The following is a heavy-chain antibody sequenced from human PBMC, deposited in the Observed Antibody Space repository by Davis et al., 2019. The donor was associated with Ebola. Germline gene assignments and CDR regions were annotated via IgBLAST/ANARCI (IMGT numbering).Heavy chain of an antibody. CDR2: MSYHGSHT. J-gene: IGHJ4*02. Sequence: GESLKISCAGFAFSFDTYGMHWVRQAPGKGLEWVASMSYHGSHTSYIDSVKGRFTVSRDNSKNTLYLQMNSLRAEDTAIYYCARDAVPAAQDYWGQGTLVTVSS. D-gene: IGHD2-2*01. CDR1: AFSFDTYG. CDR3: ARDAVPAAQDY. V-gene: IGHV3-30*03.